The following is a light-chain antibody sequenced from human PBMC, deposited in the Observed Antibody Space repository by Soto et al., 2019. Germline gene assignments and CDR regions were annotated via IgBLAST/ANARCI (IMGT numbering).Light chain of an antibody. Sequence: EIVMTQSPATLYVSPGERATLSCRASQSVSSNLAWYQQKPGQAPRLLICGASNKATGIPARFSGSGSGTEFTLTISSLQSEYFAVYYCQQYNSWPPYTFGQGTKLVIK. V-gene: IGKV3-15*01. CDR2: GAS. J-gene: IGKJ2*01. CDR1: QSVSSN. CDR3: QQYNSWPPYT.